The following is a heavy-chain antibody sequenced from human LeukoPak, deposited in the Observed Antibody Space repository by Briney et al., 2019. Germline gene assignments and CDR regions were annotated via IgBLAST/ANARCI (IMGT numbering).Heavy chain of an antibody. CDR2: INPNSGNT. V-gene: IGHV1-8*02. D-gene: IGHD3-10*01. CDR3: ARGQGYYGSGSYYPDDY. Sequence: ASVKVSCKASGYTFTGYYMHWVRQAPGQGLEWMGWINPNSGNTGYAQKFQGRVTMTRNTSISTAYMELSSLRSEDTAVYYCARGQGYYGSGSYYPDDYWGQGTLVTVSS. CDR1: GYTFTGYY. J-gene: IGHJ4*02.